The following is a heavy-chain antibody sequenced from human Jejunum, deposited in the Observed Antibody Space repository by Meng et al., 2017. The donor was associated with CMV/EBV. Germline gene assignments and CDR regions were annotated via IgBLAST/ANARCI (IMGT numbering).Heavy chain of an antibody. D-gene: IGHD2-15*01. CDR2: INPIGGNA. CDR3: ARDLGGSYYFDY. Sequence: TYTNYYMHWIRQAPGQGLEWMGIINPIGGNATYAQKFQGRVTMTRDMSTTTVYLELSSLRTEDTAVYYCARDLGGSYYFDYWGQGTVVTVSS. CDR1: TYTNYY. V-gene: IGHV1-46*01. J-gene: IGHJ4*02.